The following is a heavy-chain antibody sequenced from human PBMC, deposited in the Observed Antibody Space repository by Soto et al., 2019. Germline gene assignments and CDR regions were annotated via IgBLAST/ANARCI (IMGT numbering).Heavy chain of an antibody. Sequence: QVELVQSGAEVKKPESSVKVSCKASGGTFNRYGISWVRQAPGQGLEWMGGILPIFGTTNYAREFHGRVTITADEPTGTPHTAPTRLSSGGTAALCCAVKYSVGVFESWGQGTLVTVSS. V-gene: IGHV1-69*01. CDR2: ILPIFGTT. J-gene: IGHJ4*02. D-gene: IGHD2-15*01. CDR1: GGTFNRYG. CDR3: AVKYSVGVFES.